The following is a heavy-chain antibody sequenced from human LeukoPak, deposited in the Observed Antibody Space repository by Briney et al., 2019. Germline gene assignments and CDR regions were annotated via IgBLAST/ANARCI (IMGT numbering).Heavy chain of an antibody. CDR1: GGSFSGYY. CDR3: ARDLGLYYYGSGSPFDY. Sequence: SETLSLTCAVYGGSFSGYYWGWIRQPPGKGLEWIGSIYYSGSTYYNPSLKSRVTISVDTSKNQFSLKLSSVTAADTAVYYCARDLGLYYYGSGSPFDYWGQGTLVTVSS. D-gene: IGHD3-10*01. CDR2: IYYSGST. V-gene: IGHV4-34*01. J-gene: IGHJ4*02.